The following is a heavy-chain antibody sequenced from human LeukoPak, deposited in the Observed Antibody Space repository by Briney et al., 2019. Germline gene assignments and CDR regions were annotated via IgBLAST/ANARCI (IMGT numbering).Heavy chain of an antibody. CDR1: GFTVNNNY. CDR3: ARDLGYYASSAN. CDR2: IYSSGST. D-gene: IGHD3-22*01. V-gene: IGHV3-53*01. Sequence: GGSLRLSCAASGFTVNNNYMSWVRQAPGKGLEWVSAIYSSGSTYYADSVKGRFTISRDISKNSLYLQMTSLRAEDTAVYYCARDLGYYASSANWGQGTLVTVSS. J-gene: IGHJ4*02.